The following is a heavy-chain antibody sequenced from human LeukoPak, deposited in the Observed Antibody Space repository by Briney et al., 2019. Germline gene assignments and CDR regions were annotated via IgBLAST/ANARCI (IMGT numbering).Heavy chain of an antibody. D-gene: IGHD3-22*01. CDR1: GGSISSYY. V-gene: IGHV4-59*12. CDR3: ARGGPSYYYDSGDAFDI. Sequence: SETLSLTCTVSGGSISSYYWSWIRQPPGKGLEWIGSIYYSGSTYYNPSLKSRVTISVDTSKNQFSLKLSSVTAADTAVYYCARGGPSYYYDSGDAFDIWGQGTMVTVSS. CDR2: IYYSGST. J-gene: IGHJ3*02.